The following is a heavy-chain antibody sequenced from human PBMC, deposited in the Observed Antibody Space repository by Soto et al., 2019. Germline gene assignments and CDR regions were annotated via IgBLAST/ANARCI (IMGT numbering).Heavy chain of an antibody. CDR3: ARDYAPAYSSGWYPNWFDP. V-gene: IGHV3-21*01. Sequence: WGSLRLSCAASGFTFSSYSMNCVRQAPGKGLEWVSSISSSSSYIYYADSVKGRFTISRDNAKNSLYLQMNSLRAEDTAVYYCARDYAPAYSSGWYPNWFDPWGQGTLVTVSS. D-gene: IGHD6-19*01. CDR2: ISSSSSYI. CDR1: GFTFSSYS. J-gene: IGHJ5*02.